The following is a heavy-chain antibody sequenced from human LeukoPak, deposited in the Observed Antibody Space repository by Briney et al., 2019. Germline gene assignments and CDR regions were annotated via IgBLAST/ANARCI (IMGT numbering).Heavy chain of an antibody. CDR3: AGTDGIPAAYYY. D-gene: IGHD2-2*01. J-gene: IGHJ4*02. CDR1: GGSISSSSYY. Sequence: SETLSLTCTVSGGSISSSSYYWGWIRQPPGKGLEWIGSIYYSGSTYYNPSLKSRVTISVDTSKNQFSLKLSSVTAADTAVYYCAGTDGIPAAYYYWGQGTLVTVSS. CDR2: IYYSGST. V-gene: IGHV4-39*01.